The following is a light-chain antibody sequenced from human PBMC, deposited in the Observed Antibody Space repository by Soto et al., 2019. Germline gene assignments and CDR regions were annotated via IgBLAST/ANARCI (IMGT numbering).Light chain of an antibody. Sequence: QSVLTQPRSVSGSPGQSVTMSCTGTSSAVGGYNFVSWYQHHPGKAPKVMIYDVSQRPSGVPDRFSGSKSGNTASLTISGLQTEDEANYYCCSYAGSYTYWVFGGGTKLTVL. V-gene: IGLV2-11*01. CDR3: CSYAGSYTYWV. CDR2: DVS. CDR1: SSAVGGYNF. J-gene: IGLJ3*02.